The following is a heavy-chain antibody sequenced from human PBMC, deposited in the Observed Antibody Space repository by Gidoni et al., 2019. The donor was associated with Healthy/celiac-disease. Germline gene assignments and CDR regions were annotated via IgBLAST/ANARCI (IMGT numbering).Heavy chain of an antibody. V-gene: IGHV3-30-3*01. CDR3: ARDDSSSWYKDYYYYGMDV. CDR1: GFTFSSYA. Sequence: QVQLVESGGGVVQPGRSLRLSCAASGFTFSSYAMHWVRQAPGKGLEWVAVISYDGSNKYYADSVKGRFTISRDNSKNTLYLQMNSLRAEDTAVYYCARDDSSSWYKDYYYYGMDVWGQGTTVTVSS. CDR2: ISYDGSNK. D-gene: IGHD6-13*01. J-gene: IGHJ6*02.